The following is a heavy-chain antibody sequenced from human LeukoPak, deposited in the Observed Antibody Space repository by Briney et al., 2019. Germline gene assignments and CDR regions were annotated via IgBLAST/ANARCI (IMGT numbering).Heavy chain of an antibody. CDR1: GFTFSSYA. CDR2: ISGSGGST. CDR3: AKDLAYSGSYLDYFDY. D-gene: IGHD1-26*01. J-gene: IGHJ4*02. Sequence: PGGSLRLSCAASGFTFSSYAMSWVRQAPGKGLEWVSAISGSGGSTYYADSAKGRFTISRDNSKNTLYLQMNSLRAEDTAVYYCAKDLAYSGSYLDYFDYWGKGTLVTVSS. V-gene: IGHV3-23*01.